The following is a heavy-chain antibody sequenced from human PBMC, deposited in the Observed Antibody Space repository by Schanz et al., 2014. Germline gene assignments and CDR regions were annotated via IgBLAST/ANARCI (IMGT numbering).Heavy chain of an antibody. D-gene: IGHD6-19*01. CDR2: ISASGGDT. CDR1: GFTFSAYY. Sequence: PGGSLRLSCAASGFTFSAYYMDWVRQAPGKGLEWLSVISASGGDTYYADSVKGRFTISRDNAKSSLYLQMNSLRVEDTAVYYCAASSGWHPSTDYWGQGTLVTVSS. V-gene: IGHV3-11*03. CDR3: AASSGWHPSTDY. J-gene: IGHJ4*02.